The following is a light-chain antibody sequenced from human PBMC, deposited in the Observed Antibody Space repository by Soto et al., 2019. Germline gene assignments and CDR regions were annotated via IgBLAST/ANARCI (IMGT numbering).Light chain of an antibody. J-gene: IGKJ1*01. CDR2: GAS. V-gene: IGKV3-20*01. CDR3: QQYGSSAWI. CDR1: QTIRSNY. Sequence: ETVLTQSPGTLSLSPGERATLSCRASQTIRSNYLAWYLQTPGQAPRLLIYGASNRATGIADRFRGSGFGTDFILMIRRLEPAHFAMYYCQQYGSSAWIFGEGKKVEIK.